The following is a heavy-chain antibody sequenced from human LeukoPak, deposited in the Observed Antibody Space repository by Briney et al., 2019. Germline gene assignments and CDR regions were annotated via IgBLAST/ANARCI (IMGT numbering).Heavy chain of an antibody. CDR2: ISSSGSIT. CDR3: AREDYDSSGYDY. Sequence: PGGSLRLSCAASGFTFNDYEMTWVRQAPGKGLEWISYISSSGSITSHADSVKGRFTISRDNAKNSLYLQMNSLRAEDTAVYYCAREDYDSSGYDYWGQGTLVTVSS. J-gene: IGHJ4*02. CDR1: GFTFNDYE. V-gene: IGHV3-48*03. D-gene: IGHD3-22*01.